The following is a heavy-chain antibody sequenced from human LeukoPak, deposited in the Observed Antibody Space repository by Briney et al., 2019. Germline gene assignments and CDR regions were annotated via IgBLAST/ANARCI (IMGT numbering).Heavy chain of an antibody. Sequence: PGGSLRLSCAASEFTFSTYSMAWVRQTPGKGLEWDSVIGGSGTTFYADSVKGRFTISRDNSKNTLYLQMSSLRAEDTAIYYCAKEGDRGFVVADYFDYWGQGTLVTVSS. CDR2: IGGSGTT. J-gene: IGHJ4*02. V-gene: IGHV3-23*01. D-gene: IGHD2-15*01. CDR3: AKEGDRGFVVADYFDY. CDR1: EFTFSTYS.